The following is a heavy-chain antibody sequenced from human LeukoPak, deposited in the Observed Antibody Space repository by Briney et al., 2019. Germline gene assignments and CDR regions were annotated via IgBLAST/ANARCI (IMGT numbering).Heavy chain of an antibody. D-gene: IGHD4-11*01. CDR3: ARPMTNSYMDV. CDR2: IYHSGIT. CDR1: AYSISGGYR. Sequence: PSETLSLTCAVSAYSISGGYRWGWIRQPPGKGLEWIGSIYHSGITYYNPSLKSRVTISVDTSNNQFSLELTSVTAADTAVYYCARPMTNSYMDVWGKGTTVTVSS. V-gene: IGHV4-38-2*01. J-gene: IGHJ6*03.